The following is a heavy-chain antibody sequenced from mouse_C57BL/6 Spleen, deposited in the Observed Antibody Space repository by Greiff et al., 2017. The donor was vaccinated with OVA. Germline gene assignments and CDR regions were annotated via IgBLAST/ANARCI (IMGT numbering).Heavy chain of an antibody. CDR3: TRYGSSNFDY. V-gene: IGHV1-15*01. CDR1: GYTFTDYE. Sequence: QVQLKQSGAELVRPGASVTLSCKASGYTFTDYEMHWVKQTPVHGLEWIGAIDPETGGTAYNQKFKGKAILTADKSSSTAYMELRSLTSEDSAVYYCTRYGSSNFDYWGQGTTLTVSS. D-gene: IGHD1-1*01. CDR2: IDPETGGT. J-gene: IGHJ2*01.